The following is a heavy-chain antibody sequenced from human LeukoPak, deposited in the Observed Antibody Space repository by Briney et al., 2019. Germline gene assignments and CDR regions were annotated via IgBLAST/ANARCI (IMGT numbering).Heavy chain of an antibody. CDR2: IYPGDSDT. V-gene: IGHV5-51*01. Sequence: GESLKISCKGSGYSFTSYWIGWVRQMPGKGLEWMGIIYPGDSDTRYSPSFQGQVTISADKSISTAYLQWSSLKASDTAMYYCARLTPGYSSGWYAFDIWGQGTMVTVSS. D-gene: IGHD6-19*01. CDR3: ARLTPGYSSGWYAFDI. CDR1: GYSFTSYW. J-gene: IGHJ3*02.